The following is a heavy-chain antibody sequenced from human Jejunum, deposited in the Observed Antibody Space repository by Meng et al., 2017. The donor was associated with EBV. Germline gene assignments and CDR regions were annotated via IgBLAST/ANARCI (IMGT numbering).Heavy chain of an antibody. CDR2: VYWDDYK. CDR3: AHRKDGTFDF. Sequence: QITLKESGPTLVKPXXXXPXTCTFSGFSLSTSGVGVGWIRQPPGKALEFLALVYWDDYKPFSPSLKNRLTITKDTSKNQVVFTMTNMDPVDTATYYCAHRKDGTFDFWGQGTLVTVSS. D-gene: IGHD6-6*01. J-gene: IGHJ4*02. V-gene: IGHV2-5*02. CDR1: GFSLSTSGVG.